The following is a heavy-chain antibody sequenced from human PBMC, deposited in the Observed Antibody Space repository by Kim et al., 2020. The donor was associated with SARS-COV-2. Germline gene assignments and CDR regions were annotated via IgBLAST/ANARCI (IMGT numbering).Heavy chain of an antibody. J-gene: IGHJ5*02. V-gene: IGHV4-59*01. CDR3: ARDNRMTYYYGSGSSFDP. Sequence: KSRVTISVDTSKNQFSLKLSSVTAADTAVYYCARDNRMTYYYGSGSSFDPWGKGTLVTVSS. D-gene: IGHD3-10*01.